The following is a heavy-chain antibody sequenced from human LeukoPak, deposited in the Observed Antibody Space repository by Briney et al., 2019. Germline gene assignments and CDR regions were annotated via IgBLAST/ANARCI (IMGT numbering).Heavy chain of an antibody. D-gene: IGHD3-10*01. CDR1: GGSISSYY. V-gene: IGHV4-59*01. CDR3: AKLSPSSGSYLSWFDP. CDR2: IYSSGST. Sequence: PSETLSLTCTVSGGSISSYYWSWIRQPPGKGLEWIAYIYSSGSTNYNPSLKSRVTISVDTSKNQFSLKLNSVTAADTAVYFCAKLSPSSGSYLSWFDPWGQGTLVTVSS. J-gene: IGHJ5*02.